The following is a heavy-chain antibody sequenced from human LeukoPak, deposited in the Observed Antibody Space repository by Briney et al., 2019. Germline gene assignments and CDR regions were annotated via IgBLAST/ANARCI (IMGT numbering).Heavy chain of an antibody. Sequence: PSETLSLTCTVSGGSISSSSYYWGWIRQPPGKGLEWIGSIYYSGSTYYNPSLKSRVTISVGTSKNQFSLKLSSVTAADTAVYYCARQKGGTRNAFDIWGQGTMVTVSS. J-gene: IGHJ3*02. CDR2: IYYSGST. V-gene: IGHV4-39*01. D-gene: IGHD1-26*01. CDR1: GGSISSSSYY. CDR3: ARQKGGTRNAFDI.